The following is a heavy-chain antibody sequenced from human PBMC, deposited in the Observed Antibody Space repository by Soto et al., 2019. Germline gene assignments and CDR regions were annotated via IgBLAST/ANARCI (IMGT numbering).Heavy chain of an antibody. CDR3: ARQGVMVYGQGDYYYGMDV. J-gene: IGHJ6*02. V-gene: IGHV5-10-1*01. CDR2: IDPSDSYT. CDR1: GYIFTSYW. D-gene: IGHD2-8*01. Sequence: VESLKISCKGSGYIFTSYWIRCWLQVSVKVLEWMGRIDPSDSYTNYSPSFQGHVTISADKSISTAYLQWSSLKASDTAMYYCARQGVMVYGQGDYYYGMDVWGQGTTVTVSS.